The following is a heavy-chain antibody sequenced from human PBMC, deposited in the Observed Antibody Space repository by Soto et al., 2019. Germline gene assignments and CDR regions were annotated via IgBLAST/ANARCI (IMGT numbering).Heavy chain of an antibody. Sequence: QVQLVQSGAEVKKPGASVKVSCKASGYTFNSYGISWVRQAPGQGLEWMGWISAYNGNTNYVQKAQGRVTMTTDTSTSTASGEVRSLRSGDTAVDYCARGGGNDPRPVDYWGQGTLVTVSS. J-gene: IGHJ4*02. CDR1: GYTFNSYG. CDR2: ISAYNGNT. CDR3: ARGGGNDPRPVDY. V-gene: IGHV1-18*01. D-gene: IGHD5-12*01.